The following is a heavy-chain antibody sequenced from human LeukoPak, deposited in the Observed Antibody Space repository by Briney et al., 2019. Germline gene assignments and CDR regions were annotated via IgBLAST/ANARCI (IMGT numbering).Heavy chain of an antibody. V-gene: IGHV3-66*01. D-gene: IGHD2-2*01. CDR3: ARERIVPAASDAFDI. Sequence: GGSLRLSCAASGSTFSSYWMSWVRQAPGKGLEWVSVIYSGGATYYAASVKGRFTISRDNSKNNLYLQMNNLRAEDTAIYFCARERIVPAASDAFDIWGQGTVVTVSS. CDR1: GSTFSSYW. CDR2: IYSGGAT. J-gene: IGHJ3*02.